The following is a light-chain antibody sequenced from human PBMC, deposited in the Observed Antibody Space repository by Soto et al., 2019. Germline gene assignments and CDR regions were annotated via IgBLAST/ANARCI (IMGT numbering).Light chain of an antibody. J-gene: IGLJ1*01. Sequence: QSALTQPASVSGSPGQSITISCTGTSSDVGSYSYVSWFQHHPGKAPKLIIYDVNNRPSGFSSRFSGSKSGNTASLTISGLQAEDEAEYYCSSFTSTHTYVFGTGTKLTVL. CDR1: SSDVGSYSY. V-gene: IGLV2-14*03. CDR2: DVN. CDR3: SSFTSTHTYV.